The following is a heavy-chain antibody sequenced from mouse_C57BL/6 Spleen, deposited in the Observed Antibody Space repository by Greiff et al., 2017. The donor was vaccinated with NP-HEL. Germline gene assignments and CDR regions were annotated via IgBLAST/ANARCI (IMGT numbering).Heavy chain of an antibody. CDR3: ARGGGNSYYYAMDY. CDR1: GYTFTSYW. D-gene: IGHD2-1*01. CDR2: IYPGSGST. Sequence: QVHVKQPGAELVKPGASVKMSCKASGYTFTSYWITWVKQRPGQGLEWIGDIYPGSGSTNYNEKFKSKATLTVDTSSSTAYMQLSSLTSEDSAVYYCARGGGNSYYYAMDYWGQGTSVTVSS. J-gene: IGHJ4*01. V-gene: IGHV1-55*01.